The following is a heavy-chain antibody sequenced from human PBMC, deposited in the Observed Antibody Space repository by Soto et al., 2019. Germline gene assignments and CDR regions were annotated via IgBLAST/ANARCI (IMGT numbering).Heavy chain of an antibody. J-gene: IGHJ4*02. CDR3: AKDAIPRNNLWDYFEY. Sequence: DVQLLESGGNLVQPGGSLRLSCVPSGFTFNENAMSWVRQAPGKGLEWVSGIGGGGADTYYADSVKGRFTISRDNSKNTLYLQMNSLRVEDTATYYCAKDAIPRNNLWDYFEYGGQGTLVTVSS. CDR1: GFTFNENA. V-gene: IGHV3-23*01. CDR2: IGGGGADT. D-gene: IGHD1-1*01.